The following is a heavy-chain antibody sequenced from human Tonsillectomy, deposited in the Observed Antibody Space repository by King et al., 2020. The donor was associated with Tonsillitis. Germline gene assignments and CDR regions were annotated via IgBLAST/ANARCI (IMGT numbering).Heavy chain of an antibody. V-gene: IGHV3-48*01. CDR2: ISSSSSTI. CDR3: ATTPTLSDY. CDR1: GFTFSSYS. J-gene: IGHJ4*02. D-gene: IGHD2/OR15-2a*01. Sequence: QLVQSGGGLVQPGGSLRLSCAASGFTFSSYSMNWVRQAPGKGLEWVSYISSSSSTIYYADSVKGRFTISRDNAKNSLYLQMNSLRAEDTAVYHCATTPTLSDYWGQGTLVTVSS.